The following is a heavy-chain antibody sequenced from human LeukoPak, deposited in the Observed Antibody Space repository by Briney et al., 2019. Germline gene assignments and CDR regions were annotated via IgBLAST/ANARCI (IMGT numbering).Heavy chain of an antibody. Sequence: SETLSLTCTVSGASFSGHHWGWIRQPPGKELEWIAYIFDTRTTKDNPSLNSRVTLSADTSKNQFSLRLTSVTAADTAVYYCATIKRGNIFGYFDFWGQGILVTVSS. CDR2: IFDTRTT. CDR3: ATIKRGNIFGYFDF. CDR1: GASFSGHH. D-gene: IGHD5-18*01. V-gene: IGHV4-59*11. J-gene: IGHJ4*02.